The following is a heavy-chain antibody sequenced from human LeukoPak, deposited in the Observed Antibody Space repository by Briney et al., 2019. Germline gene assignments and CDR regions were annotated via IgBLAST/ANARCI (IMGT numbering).Heavy chain of an antibody. Sequence: ASVKVSCKASGGTFSSYAISWVRQAPGQGLEWMGGIIPIFGTANYAQKFQGRDTITADESASTAYMELSSLRSEDTAVYYCRANLRDFDYWGQGTLVTVSS. J-gene: IGHJ4*02. CDR3: RANLRDFDY. CDR2: IIPIFGTA. CDR1: GGTFSSYA. D-gene: IGHD4/OR15-4a*01. V-gene: IGHV1-69*13.